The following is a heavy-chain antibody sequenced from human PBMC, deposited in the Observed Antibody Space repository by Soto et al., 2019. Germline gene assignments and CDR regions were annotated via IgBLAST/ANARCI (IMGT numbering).Heavy chain of an antibody. CDR2: IYYSGST. D-gene: IGHD6-13*01. CDR1: GGSISSYY. CDR3: ARGRQIAAAGYYYYYGMDV. Sequence: SETLSLTCTVSGGSISSYYWSWIRQPPGKGLEWIGYIYYSGSTNYNPSLKSRVTISVDTSKNQFSLKLSSVTAADTAVYYCARGRQIAAAGYYYYYGMDVWGQGTTVTVSS. J-gene: IGHJ6*02. V-gene: IGHV4-59*01.